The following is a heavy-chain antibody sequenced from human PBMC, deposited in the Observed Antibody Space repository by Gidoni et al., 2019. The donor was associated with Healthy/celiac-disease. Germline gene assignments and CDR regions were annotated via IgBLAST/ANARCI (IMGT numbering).Heavy chain of an antibody. CDR2: ISGSGGST. J-gene: IGHJ4*02. CDR1: GFTFSSYA. Sequence: EVQLLESGGGLVQPGGSLRLSCAASGFTFSSYAMSWVRQAPGKGLEWVSAISGSGGSTYYADSVKGRFTISRDNSKNTLYLQMNSLRAEDTAVYYCAKMIDYYDSSGYYYVFDYWGQGTLVTVSS. CDR3: AKMIDYYDSSGYYYVFDY. V-gene: IGHV3-23*01. D-gene: IGHD3-22*01.